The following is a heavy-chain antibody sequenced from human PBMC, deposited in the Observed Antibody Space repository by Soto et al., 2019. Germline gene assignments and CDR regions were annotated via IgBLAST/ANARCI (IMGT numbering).Heavy chain of an antibody. J-gene: IGHJ4*02. CDR2: ISVSKDNT. CDR1: GYIFRNYA. D-gene: IGHD3-10*01. CDR3: ARSSPSLDY. Sequence: QIQLVQSGAEVKKPGASVRVSCKTSGYIFRNYAISWVRQAPGQGLEWMGWISVSKDNTDSAHALRVRLTMTTDTSTSTAYLELTSLMSNDTAVYYCARSSPSLDYWGQGSLVTVSS. V-gene: IGHV1-18*04.